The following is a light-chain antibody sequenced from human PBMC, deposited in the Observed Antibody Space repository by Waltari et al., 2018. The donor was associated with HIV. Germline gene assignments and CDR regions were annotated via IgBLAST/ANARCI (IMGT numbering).Light chain of an antibody. J-gene: IGLJ2*01. Sequence: SYELTQPPSVSVSPGQTARITCSGDALPKQYAYWYQQKPGQAPVVVIYKDSEGPSGIPERLSGSSSGTTVTLTISGVQTEDEADYYCQSVDRSRVVFGGGTKLTVL. CDR3: QSVDRSRVV. CDR2: KDS. V-gene: IGLV3-25*03. CDR1: ALPKQY.